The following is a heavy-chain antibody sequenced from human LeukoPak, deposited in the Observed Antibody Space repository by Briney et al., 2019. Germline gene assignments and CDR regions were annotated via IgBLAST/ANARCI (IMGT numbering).Heavy chain of an antibody. D-gene: IGHD3-22*01. J-gene: IGHJ4*02. CDR2: IRSKAYGGTT. Sequence: PGGSLRLSCTASGFTFGDYAMSWFRQAPGKGLEWVGFIRSKAYGGTTEYAASVKGRFTISRDDSKSIAYLQMNSLKTEVTAVYYCTRDRPKYYYDSSGSDYWGQGTLVTVSS. CDR1: GFTFGDYA. CDR3: TRDRPKYYYDSSGSDY. V-gene: IGHV3-49*03.